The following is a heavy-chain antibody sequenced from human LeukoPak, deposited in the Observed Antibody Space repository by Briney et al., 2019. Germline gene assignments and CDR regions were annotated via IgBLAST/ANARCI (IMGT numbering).Heavy chain of an antibody. Sequence: GGTLRLSCAASGFTFSGYAMSWVRQAPGKGLEWVSAISGSGSSTYYADSVKGRFTISRDNSKNTLSLQMNSLRAEDTAVYYCASHGYSSSWYFDYWGQGTLVTVSS. J-gene: IGHJ4*02. CDR1: GFTFSGYA. D-gene: IGHD6-13*01. CDR3: ASHGYSSSWYFDY. V-gene: IGHV3-23*01. CDR2: ISGSGSST.